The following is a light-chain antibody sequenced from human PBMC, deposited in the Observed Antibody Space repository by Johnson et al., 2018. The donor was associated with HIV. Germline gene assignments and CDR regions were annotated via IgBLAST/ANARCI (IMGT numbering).Light chain of an antibody. CDR1: SSNIGNNY. J-gene: IGLJ1*01. CDR2: ENT. V-gene: IGLV1-51*02. Sequence: QSVLTQPPSVSAAPGQKVTISCSGSSSNIGNNYVSWYQQLPGTAPKLLIYENTKRPSGIPDRFSGSKSGTSATLDITGLQTGDEADYYCGTWDSSLSAYVFGIGTKVTVL. CDR3: GTWDSSLSAYV.